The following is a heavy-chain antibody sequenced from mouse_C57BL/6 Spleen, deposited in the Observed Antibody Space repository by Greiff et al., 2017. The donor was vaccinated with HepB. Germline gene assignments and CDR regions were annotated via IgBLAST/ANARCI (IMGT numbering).Heavy chain of an antibody. CDR1: GYTFTSYW. CDR3: ARGGSGAMDY. D-gene: IGHD3-1*01. J-gene: IGHJ4*01. V-gene: IGHV1-52*01. CDR2: IDPSDSET. Sequence: VQLQQPGAELVRPGSSVKLSCKASGYTFTSYWMHWVKQRPIQGLEWIGNIDPSDSETHYNQKYKDKATLTVEKSSSTAYMQLSSLTSEDSAVYYCARGGSGAMDYWGQGTSVTVSS.